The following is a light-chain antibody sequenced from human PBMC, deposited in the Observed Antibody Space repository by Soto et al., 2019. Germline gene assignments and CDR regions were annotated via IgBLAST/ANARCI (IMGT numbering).Light chain of an antibody. Sequence: EVVLTQSPGTLSLSPGERATLSCRASQSVAANYLAWYQQKRGQAPRLLIYGASTRATDIPARFSGSGSGTEFTLTISSLQSEDFAEYHCQQYNNWPQTFGQGTKV. J-gene: IGKJ1*01. CDR1: QSVAANY. V-gene: IGKV3-15*01. CDR2: GAS. CDR3: QQYNNWPQT.